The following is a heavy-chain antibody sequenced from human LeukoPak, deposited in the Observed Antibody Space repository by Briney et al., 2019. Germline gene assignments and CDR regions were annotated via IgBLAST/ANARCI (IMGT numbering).Heavy chain of an antibody. J-gene: IGHJ3*02. V-gene: IGHV4-34*01. D-gene: IGHD6-19*01. CDR1: GGSFSGYY. CDR2: INHSGST. Sequence: SETLSLTCAVYGGSFSGYYWSWIRQPPGKGLEWVGEINHSGSTNYNPSLKSRVTISVDTSKNQFSLKLSSVTAADTAVYYCARGRSGPTHRIAVAGRGTFDIWGQGTMVTVSS. CDR3: ARGRSGPTHRIAVAGRGTFDI.